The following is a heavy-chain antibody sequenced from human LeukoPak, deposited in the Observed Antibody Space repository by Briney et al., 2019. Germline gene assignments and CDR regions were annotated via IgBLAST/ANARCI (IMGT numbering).Heavy chain of an antibody. Sequence: GGSLRLSCAASGFTFSSYGMHWVRQAPGKGLEWVSYISSSSSTIYYADSVKGRFTISRDNAKNSLYLQMNSLRAEDTAVYYCARVSLAAGTPNLDHWGQGTLVTVSS. J-gene: IGHJ4*02. D-gene: IGHD6-13*01. CDR1: GFTFSSYG. CDR2: ISSSSSTI. V-gene: IGHV3-48*04. CDR3: ARVSLAAGTPNLDH.